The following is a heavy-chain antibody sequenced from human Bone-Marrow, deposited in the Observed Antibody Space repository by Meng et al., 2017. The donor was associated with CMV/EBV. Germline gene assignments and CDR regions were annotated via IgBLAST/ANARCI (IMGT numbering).Heavy chain of an antibody. CDR2: NSPNSGGT. CDR1: GYTFTGYY. J-gene: IGHJ4*02. Sequence: ASVKVSCKASGYTFTGYYMHWVRQAPGQGLEWMGWNSPNSGGTNYAQKFLGRVTMTRDTSISTAYMELSSLRSEDTAVYYCAREGRDREFDYWGQGTLVTVSS. D-gene: IGHD3-22*01. V-gene: IGHV1-2*02. CDR3: AREGRDREFDY.